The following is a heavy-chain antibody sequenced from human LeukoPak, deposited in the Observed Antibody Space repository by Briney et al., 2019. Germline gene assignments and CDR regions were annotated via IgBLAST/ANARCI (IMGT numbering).Heavy chain of an antibody. V-gene: IGHV4-4*02. D-gene: IGHD6-13*01. CDR3: AINPGIAAAGTTDY. CDR2: IYHSGST. Sequence: PSQTLSLTCAVSGGSISSSNWWSWVRQPPGKGLEWIGEIYHSGSTNYNPSLKSRVTISVDKSKNQFSLKLTSVTAADTAVYYCAINPGIAAAGTTDYWGQGILVTVSS. CDR1: GGSISSSNW. J-gene: IGHJ4*02.